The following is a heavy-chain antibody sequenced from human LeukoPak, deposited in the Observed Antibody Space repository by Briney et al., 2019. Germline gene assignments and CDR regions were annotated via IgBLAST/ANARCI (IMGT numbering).Heavy chain of an antibody. CDR1: GYTFTSYD. CDR3: ARAGCSGGSCSFDY. V-gene: IGHV1-8*03. CDR2: MNPNSGNT. Sequence: GASVKVSCKASGYTFTSYDINWVRQATGQGLEWMGWMNPNSGNTGYAQKFQGRVTITRNTSISTAYMELSSLRSEDTAVYYCARAGCSGGSCSFDYWGQGTLVTVSS. D-gene: IGHD2-15*01. J-gene: IGHJ4*02.